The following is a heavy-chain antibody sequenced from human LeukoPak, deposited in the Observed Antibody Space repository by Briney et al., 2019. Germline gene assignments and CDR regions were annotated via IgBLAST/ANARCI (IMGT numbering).Heavy chain of an antibody. CDR3: AVSVRFERVWHYFNN. V-gene: IGHV3-23*01. Sequence: GGSLRLSCAASGFTFSSYAMNWVRQAPGMGRKWVSGISEGGAISHYADSVKGRFTISRDNSKTTVFLQMNSLRAEDTAVYNCAVSVRFERVWHYFNNWGQGTQVTVSS. J-gene: IGHJ4*02. CDR1: GFTFSSYA. D-gene: IGHD3-9*01. CDR2: ISEGGAIS.